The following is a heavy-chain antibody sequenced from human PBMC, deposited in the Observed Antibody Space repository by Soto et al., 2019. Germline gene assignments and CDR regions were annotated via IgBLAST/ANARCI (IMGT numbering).Heavy chain of an antibody. CDR2: IYHSGST. CDR3: ARADSSSSGYYYYGMDV. CDR1: GGSISSAGYA. J-gene: IGHJ6*02. V-gene: IGHV4-30-2*01. D-gene: IGHD6-6*01. Sequence: SETLSLTFAVFGGSISSAGYAGSWIRQPPGKGLEWIGYIYHSGSTYYNPSLKSRVTISVDRSKNEFSLKLSSVTDADTAVYYCARADSSSSGYYYYGMDVWGQGTTVTVSS.